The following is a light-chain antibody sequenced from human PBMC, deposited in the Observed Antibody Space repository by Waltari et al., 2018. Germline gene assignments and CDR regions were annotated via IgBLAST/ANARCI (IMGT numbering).Light chain of an antibody. CDR3: QQYNSWPSGT. V-gene: IGKV3-15*01. J-gene: IGKJ1*01. CDR2: GVS. CDR1: QSVSSN. Sequence: EIVMTQSPGILSVSPGERATLSCRASQSVSSNLAWYQQKPGQAPRLLIHGVSSRATGIPARFSGSGTGTEFALTISSLQSEDFAVYYCQQYNSWPSGTFSQGTKVEIK.